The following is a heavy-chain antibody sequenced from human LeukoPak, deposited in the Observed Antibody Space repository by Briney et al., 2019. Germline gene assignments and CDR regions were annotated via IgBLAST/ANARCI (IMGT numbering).Heavy chain of an antibody. CDR1: AGSICTYY. CDR2: IYNSGST. D-gene: IGHD3-10*01. J-gene: IGHJ4*02. V-gene: IGHV4-59*01. Sequence: SETLSLTCTVSAGSICTYYWSWIRQPPGKGLEWVGYIYNSGSTNYNPSLESRVTISVDTSKNRFSLKLSSVTAADTAVYYCARGFYYGSGSYLGYFDYWGQGTLVTVSS. CDR3: ARGFYYGSGSYLGYFDY.